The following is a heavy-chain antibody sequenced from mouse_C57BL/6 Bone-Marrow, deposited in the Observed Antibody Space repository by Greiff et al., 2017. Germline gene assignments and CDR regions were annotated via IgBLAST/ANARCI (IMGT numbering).Heavy chain of an antibody. J-gene: IGHJ4*01. D-gene: IGHD2-5*01. CDR1: GFSLTSYG. CDR3: ARHDSNYPWYAMDY. V-gene: IGHV2-2*01. Sequence: VKLQESGPGLVQPSQSLSITCTVSGFSLTSYGVHWVRQSPGKGLEWLGVIWSGGSTDYNAAFISRLSISKDNSKSQVFFKMNSLQADDTAIYYCARHDSNYPWYAMDYWGQGTSVTVSS. CDR2: IWSGGST.